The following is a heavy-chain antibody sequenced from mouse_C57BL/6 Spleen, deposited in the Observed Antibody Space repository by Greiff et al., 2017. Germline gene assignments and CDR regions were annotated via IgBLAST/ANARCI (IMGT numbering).Heavy chain of an antibody. D-gene: IGHD2-3*01. CDR1: GYTFTSYW. Sequence: QVQLQQPGAELVKPGASVKLSCKASGYTFTSYWMQWVKQRPGQGLEWIGEIDPSDSYTNYNQKFKGKATLTVDTSSSTAYMQRSSLTSEDSEVFYCARRRGSYDGYGDWGQGTTLTVSS. V-gene: IGHV1-50*01. J-gene: IGHJ2*01. CDR2: IDPSDSYT. CDR3: ARRRGSYDGYGD.